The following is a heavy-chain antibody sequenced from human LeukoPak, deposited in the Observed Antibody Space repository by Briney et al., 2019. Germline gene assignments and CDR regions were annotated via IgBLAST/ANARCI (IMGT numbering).Heavy chain of an antibody. J-gene: IGHJ4*02. Sequence: KAGGSLRLSCAASGFTFSSYSMNWVRQAPGKGLEWVSSISSSSSYIYYADPVKGRFTISRDNAKNSLYLQMNSLRAEDTAVYYCVGLRNGYFDYWGQGTLVTVSS. V-gene: IGHV3-21*01. CDR2: ISSSSSYI. CDR3: VGLRNGYFDY. CDR1: GFTFSSYS.